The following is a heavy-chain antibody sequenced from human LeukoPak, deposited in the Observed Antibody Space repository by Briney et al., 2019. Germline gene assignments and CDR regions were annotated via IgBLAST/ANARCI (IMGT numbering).Heavy chain of an antibody. CDR3: ARESGGNPPNYYYYYMDV. D-gene: IGHD4-23*01. CDR2: ISSSGSTI. Sequence: GGSQRLSCAASGFTFSDYYMSWIRQAPGKGLQWVSYISSSGSTIYYADSVKGRFTISRDNAKNSLYLQMNSLRAEDTAVYYCARESGGNPPNYYYYYMDVWGKGTTVTVSS. CDR1: GFTFSDYY. J-gene: IGHJ6*03. V-gene: IGHV3-11*04.